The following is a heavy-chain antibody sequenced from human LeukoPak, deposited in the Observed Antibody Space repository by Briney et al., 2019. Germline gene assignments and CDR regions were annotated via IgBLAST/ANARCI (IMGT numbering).Heavy chain of an antibody. J-gene: IGHJ6*03. CDR2: INWNGGST. V-gene: IGHV3-20*04. Sequence: PGGSLRLSCAASGFTFDDYGMIRVRRAPGKGLEGGSGINWNGGSTGYADSVKGRFTISRDNAKNSLYLQMNSLRAEDTALYYCARIYFDWLLYLGYYMDVWGKGTTVTVSS. CDR3: ARIYFDWLLYLGYYMDV. D-gene: IGHD3-9*01. CDR1: GFTFDDYG.